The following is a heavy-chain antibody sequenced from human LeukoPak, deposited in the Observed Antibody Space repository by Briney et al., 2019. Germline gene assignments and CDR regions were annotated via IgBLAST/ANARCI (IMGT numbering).Heavy chain of an antibody. D-gene: IGHD3-10*01. CDR3: ARDRGSGNYYYYGMDV. J-gene: IGHJ6*02. CDR1: GYTFTSYG. V-gene: IGHV1-18*01. CDR2: ISAYNGNT. Sequence: ASVKVSCKASGYTFTSYGISWVRQAPGQGLEWIGWISAYNGNTNYAQKLQGRVTMTTDTSTSTAYMELRSLRSDDTAVYYCARDRGSGNYYYYGMDVWGQGTTVTVSS.